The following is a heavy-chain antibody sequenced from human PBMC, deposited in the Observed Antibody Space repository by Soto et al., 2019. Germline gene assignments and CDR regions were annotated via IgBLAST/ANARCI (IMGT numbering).Heavy chain of an antibody. V-gene: IGHV1-46*03. CDR1: GYTFTSYF. CDR3: ARDDASVVVVAATLGY. J-gene: IGHJ4*02. CDR2: INPSGGST. Sequence: ASVKVSCKASGYTFTSYFMHWVRQAPGQGLEWMGIINPSGGSTNYAQKFQGRVTMTRDTSASTAYMELSSLRSEDTAVYYCARDDASVVVVAATLGYWGQGTLVTVSS. D-gene: IGHD2-15*01.